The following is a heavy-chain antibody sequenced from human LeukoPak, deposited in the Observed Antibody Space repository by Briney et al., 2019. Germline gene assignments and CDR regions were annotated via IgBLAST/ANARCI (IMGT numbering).Heavy chain of an antibody. D-gene: IGHD1-7*01. CDR3: ARLITGTTTAFDI. Sequence: TPSETLSLTCSVSGGSISGYYWTWIRQPAGKGLAWIGRVYTSGSTHYNPSLKTRLTMSVDTSKNQFSLKLSSVTAADTAVYYCARLITGTTTAFDIWGQGTMVTVSS. V-gene: IGHV4-4*07. CDR1: GGSISGYY. J-gene: IGHJ3*02. CDR2: VYTSGST.